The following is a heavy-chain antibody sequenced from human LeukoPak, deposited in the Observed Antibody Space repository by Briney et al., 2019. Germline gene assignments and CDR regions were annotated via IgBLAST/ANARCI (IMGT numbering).Heavy chain of an antibody. CDR3: AKEGSWGGYYFDY. CDR2: ISSSSSYI. V-gene: IGHV3-21*04. J-gene: IGHJ4*02. CDR1: GFTFSSYS. Sequence: GGSLRLSCAASGFTFSSYSMNWVRQAPGKGLEWVSSISSSSSYIYCADSVKGRFTISRDNAKNSLYLQMNSLRAEDTALYYCAKEGSWGGYYFDYWGQGTLVTVSS. D-gene: IGHD1-26*01.